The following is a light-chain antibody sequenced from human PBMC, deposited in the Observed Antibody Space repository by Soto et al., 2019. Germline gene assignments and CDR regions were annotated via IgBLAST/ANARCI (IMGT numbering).Light chain of an antibody. J-gene: IGKJ1*01. CDR2: GAS. V-gene: IGKV3-15*01. CDR3: QQYSKWPWT. Sequence: EIVMTQSPATLSVSPGERAALSCRASQSVGSSLAWYQQKPGQAPRLLIYGASTRATGIPARFSGSGSGTEFTLTISSLQSEDFAVYYCQQYSKWPWTFGQGTKVEIK. CDR1: QSVGSS.